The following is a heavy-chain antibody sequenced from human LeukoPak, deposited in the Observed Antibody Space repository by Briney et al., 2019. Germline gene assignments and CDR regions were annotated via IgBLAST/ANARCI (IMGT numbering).Heavy chain of an antibody. V-gene: IGHV3-23*01. CDR2: MSADSATT. D-gene: IGHD3-10*01. Sequence: PGGSLRLSCAASGFNFGSYSMTWVRQAPGKGLEWVSVMSADSATTFYADSVKGRFTISRDNAKSTVFLQMSSLRAEDTALYYCARKSASGNYPLDYWGQGTLVTVSS. J-gene: IGHJ4*02. CDR3: ARKSASGNYPLDY. CDR1: GFNFGSYS.